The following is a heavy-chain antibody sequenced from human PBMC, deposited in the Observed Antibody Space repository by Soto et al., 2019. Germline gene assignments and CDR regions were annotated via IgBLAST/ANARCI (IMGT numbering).Heavy chain of an antibody. CDR1: GFTFDDYA. D-gene: IGHD4-4*01. CDR3: AKDLYSNYGDAFDI. CDR2: ISWNSDNI. Sequence: GGSLRLSCAASGFTFDDYAMHWVRQAPGKGLEWVSGISWNSDNIVYADSVKGRFTISRDNAKNSLYLQMNSLRAEDTALYYCAKDLYSNYGDAFDIWGQGTMVTVSS. V-gene: IGHV3-9*01. J-gene: IGHJ3*02.